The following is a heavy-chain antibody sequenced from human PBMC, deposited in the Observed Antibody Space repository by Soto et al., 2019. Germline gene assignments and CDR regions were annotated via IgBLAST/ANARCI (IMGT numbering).Heavy chain of an antibody. Sequence: GGSLXLSCAASGFXFCSYAMSWVRQVPGKGLEWVSGLSGSGGSTYYADSVKGRFTISSDNSKNTLYLQTNSLRAEDTAVYYCAKDLQPYYYYYYMDVWGKGTTVTVSS. J-gene: IGHJ6*03. CDR3: AKDLQPYYYYYYMDV. CDR1: GFXFCSYA. D-gene: IGHD4-4*01. V-gene: IGHV3-23*01. CDR2: LSGSGGST.